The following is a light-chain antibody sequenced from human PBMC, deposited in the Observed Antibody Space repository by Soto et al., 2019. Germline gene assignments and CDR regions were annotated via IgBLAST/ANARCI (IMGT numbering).Light chain of an antibody. CDR2: EVS. CDR1: SSDVGGYNY. J-gene: IGLJ2*01. CDR3: VSYAGSNKKV. Sequence: QSALTQPPSASGSPGQSVSISCTGSSSDVGGYNYVSWYQQHPGNAPKLMIYEVSKRPSGVPDRFSGSKSGNTASLTVSGLPAEDEADYYCVSYAGSNKKVFGGGTKLTVL. V-gene: IGLV2-8*01.